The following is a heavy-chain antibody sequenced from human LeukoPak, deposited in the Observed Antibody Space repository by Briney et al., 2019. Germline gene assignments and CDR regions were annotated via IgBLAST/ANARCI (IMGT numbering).Heavy chain of an antibody. J-gene: IGHJ3*02. CDR1: GGSVTSYY. Sequence: PSETLSLTCTVSGGSVTSYYWSWIRQPPGKGLEWIGYIYYNGSPKYNPSLNSRVTISVDTSKNQFSLKLCSVTAADTAVYYCARENEYYYDSSGWARNAFDIWGQGTMVTVSS. CDR2: IYYNGSP. V-gene: IGHV4-59*02. D-gene: IGHD3-22*01. CDR3: ARENEYYYDSSGWARNAFDI.